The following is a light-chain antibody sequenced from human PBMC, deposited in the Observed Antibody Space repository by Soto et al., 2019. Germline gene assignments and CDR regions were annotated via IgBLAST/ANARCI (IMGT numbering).Light chain of an antibody. CDR2: DAS. Sequence: EMVLTQSPSTLSLSPGERATLSYRASQSVSSYLAWYQQKPGQAPRLLIYDASNRATGIPARFSGSGSGTDFPLTISSLEPEDFAVYYCQQRSNWPPIFGQGTRLEIK. CDR3: QQRSNWPPI. CDR1: QSVSSY. V-gene: IGKV3-11*01. J-gene: IGKJ5*01.